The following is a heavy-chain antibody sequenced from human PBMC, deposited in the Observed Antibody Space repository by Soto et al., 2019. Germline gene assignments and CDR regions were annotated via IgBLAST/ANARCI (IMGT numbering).Heavy chain of an antibody. J-gene: IGHJ4*02. CDR2: IYYSGST. V-gene: IGHV4-31*01. CDR1: GGSISSGGYY. Sequence: QVQLQESGPGLVKPSQTLSLTCTVSGGSISSGGYYWSWIRQHPGKGLEWIGYIYYSGSTYYNPSLKSLVTITLDTSKNQFSLKLSSVSAAYTAVYYCASSGYSYGPTPLLYWGQGTLVTVSS. CDR3: ASSGYSYGPTPLLY. D-gene: IGHD5-18*01.